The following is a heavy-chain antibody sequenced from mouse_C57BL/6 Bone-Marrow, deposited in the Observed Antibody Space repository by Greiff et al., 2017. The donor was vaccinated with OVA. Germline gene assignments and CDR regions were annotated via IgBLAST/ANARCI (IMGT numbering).Heavy chain of an antibody. V-gene: IGHV1-82*01. Sequence: VQLVESGPELVKPGASVKISCKASGYAFSSSCMNWVKQRPGKGLEWIGRIYPGDGDTNYNGKFKGKATLTADKSSSTAYMQLSSLTSEDSAVYFCARLYYGSSSHVWGTGTTVTVSS. D-gene: IGHD1-1*01. CDR3: ARLYYGSSSHV. CDR1: GYAFSSSC. J-gene: IGHJ1*03. CDR2: IYPGDGDT.